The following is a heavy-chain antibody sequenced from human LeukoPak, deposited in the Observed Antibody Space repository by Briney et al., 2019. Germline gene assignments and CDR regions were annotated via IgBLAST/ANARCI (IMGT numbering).Heavy chain of an antibody. D-gene: IGHD3-10*01. Sequence: ETLSLTCTVSGGSISSYYWSWVRQAPGKGLEWVANIKEDGSEKYYVDSVKGRFTISRDNAKNSLYLRMNSLRAEDTAVYYCARDSTLHAWFGGLFSFWGPGTLVTVSS. CDR1: GGSISSYY. V-gene: IGHV3-7*01. CDR3: ARDSTLHAWFGGLFSF. J-gene: IGHJ4*02. CDR2: IKEDGSEK.